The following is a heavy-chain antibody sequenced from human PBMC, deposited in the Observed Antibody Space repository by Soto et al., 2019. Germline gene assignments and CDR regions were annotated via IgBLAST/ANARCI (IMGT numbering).Heavy chain of an antibody. CDR1: GFTFSSYW. CDR3: AKDSRIVVVIASALMAFDP. D-gene: IGHD2-21*01. J-gene: IGHJ5*02. CDR2: INSDGSST. V-gene: IGHV3-74*01. Sequence: PGGSLRLSCAASGFTFSSYWMHWVRQAPGKGLVWVSRINSDGSSTSYADSVKGRFTISRDNSKNTLYLQMNSLRAEDTAVYYCAKDSRIVVVIASALMAFDPWGQGTLVTVS.